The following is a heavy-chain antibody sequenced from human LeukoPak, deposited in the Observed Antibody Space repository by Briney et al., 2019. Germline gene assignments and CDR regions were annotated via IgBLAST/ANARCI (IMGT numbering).Heavy chain of an antibody. V-gene: IGHV1-18*04. D-gene: IGHD6-13*01. J-gene: IGHJ4*02. CDR2: ISAYNGNT. CDR1: GYTFTSYG. Sequence: ASVTVSCKASGYTFTSYGISWVRQAPGQGLEWMGWISAYNGNTNYAQKLQGRVTMTTDTSTSTAYMELRSQRSDDTAVYYCARDHTGYSSSWYPDYWGQGTLVTVSS. CDR3: ARDHTGYSSSWYPDY.